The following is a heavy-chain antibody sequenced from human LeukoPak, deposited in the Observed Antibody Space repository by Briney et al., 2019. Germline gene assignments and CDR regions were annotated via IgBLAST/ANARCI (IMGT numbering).Heavy chain of an antibody. CDR2: INPNSGGT. J-gene: IGHJ4*02. Sequence: ASVKVSCKASGYTFTGYYMHWVRQAPGQGLEWMGWINPNSGGTNYAQKFQGRVTMTRDTSISTAYMELSRLRSDDTAVYYWARAPTAMDPFDYWGQGTLVTVSS. CDR1: GYTFTGYY. D-gene: IGHD5-18*01. V-gene: IGHV1-2*02. CDR3: ARAPTAMDPFDY.